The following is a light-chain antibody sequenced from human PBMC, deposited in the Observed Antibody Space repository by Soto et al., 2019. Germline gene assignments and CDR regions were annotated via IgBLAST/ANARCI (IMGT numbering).Light chain of an antibody. J-gene: IGLJ2*01. CDR1: SSDVGGYNF. CDR2: EVS. V-gene: IGLV2-8*01. Sequence: QSALTQPPSASGSPGQSVTISCTGTSSDVGGYNFVSWYQQHPGKAPKLMIYEVSERPSGVPDRFSGSKSGNTASLTVSGLQAEEEADHYCSSYAGSNLVVFGGGTKLTVL. CDR3: SSYAGSNLVV.